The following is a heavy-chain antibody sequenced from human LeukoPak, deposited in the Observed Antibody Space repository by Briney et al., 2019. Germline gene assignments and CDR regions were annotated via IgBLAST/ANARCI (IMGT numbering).Heavy chain of an antibody. V-gene: IGHV3-7*01. CDR3: ARGSSGYYDSSGYPYYFDY. CDR2: IKQYGSEK. Sequence: GGSLRLSCAASGFTFSSYWMSWVRQAPGKGLEWVANIKQYGSEKYYVDSVKGRFTISRGNAKNSLYLQMNSLRAEDTAVYYCARGSSGYYDSSGYPYYFDYWGQGTLVTVSS. CDR1: GFTFSSYW. D-gene: IGHD3-22*01. J-gene: IGHJ4*02.